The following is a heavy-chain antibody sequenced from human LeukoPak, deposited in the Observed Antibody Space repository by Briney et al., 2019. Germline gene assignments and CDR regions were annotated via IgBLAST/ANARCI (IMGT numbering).Heavy chain of an antibody. CDR3: ARGVGALDY. CDR1: GFTFSSYA. CDR2: ISSNGGNT. V-gene: IGHV3-64*01. D-gene: IGHD1-26*01. J-gene: IGHJ4*02. Sequence: GGSLRLSCAASGFTFSSYAMHWVRQAPGKGLEYVSAISSNGGNTYYANSVKGRFTISRDNSKNTLYLQMGSLRAEDMAVYYCARGVGALDYWGQGTLVTVSS.